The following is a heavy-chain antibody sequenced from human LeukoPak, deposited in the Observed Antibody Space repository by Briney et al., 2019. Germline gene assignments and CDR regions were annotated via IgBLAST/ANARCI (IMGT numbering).Heavy chain of an antibody. V-gene: IGHV3-23*01. CDR3: ARLFRVVVPAANTHFDY. Sequence: GGSLRLSCAASGFSFTNYWMHWVRQAPGKGLEWVSSISGSGGSTYYADSVKGRFTISRDNSKNTLYLQMNSLRAEDTAVYYCARLFRVVVPAANTHFDYWGQGTLVTVSS. D-gene: IGHD2-2*01. J-gene: IGHJ4*02. CDR1: GFSFTNYW. CDR2: ISGSGGST.